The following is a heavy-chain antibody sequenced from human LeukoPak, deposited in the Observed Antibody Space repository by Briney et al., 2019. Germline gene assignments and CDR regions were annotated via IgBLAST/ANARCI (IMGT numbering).Heavy chain of an antibody. V-gene: IGHV4-30-2*01. J-gene: IGHJ4*02. CDR2: IYHSGST. Sequence: PSQTLSLTCAVSGGSISSGGYSWSWIRQPPGKGLEWIGYIYHSGSTYYNPSLKSRVTISVDRSKNQFSLKLSSVTAADTAVYYCARFYDSSGYYGGYFDYWGQGTLVTVSS. CDR3: ARFYDSSGYYGGYFDY. D-gene: IGHD3-22*01. CDR1: GGSISSGGYS.